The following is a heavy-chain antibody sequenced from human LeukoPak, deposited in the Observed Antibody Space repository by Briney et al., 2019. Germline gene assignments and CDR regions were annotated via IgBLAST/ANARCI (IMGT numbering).Heavy chain of an antibody. CDR1: GGSINSYY. Sequence: SETLSLTCTVSGGSINSYYWSWIRQPPGRGLEWLGYIYYSGSANYNPSLKSRVTISLDTSKNQFSLKVSSVNAADTAVYYCARGSDSGWYIFAYWGKGTLVTVSS. D-gene: IGHD6-19*01. V-gene: IGHV4-59*01. J-gene: IGHJ4*02. CDR3: ARGSDSGWYIFAY. CDR2: IYYSGSA.